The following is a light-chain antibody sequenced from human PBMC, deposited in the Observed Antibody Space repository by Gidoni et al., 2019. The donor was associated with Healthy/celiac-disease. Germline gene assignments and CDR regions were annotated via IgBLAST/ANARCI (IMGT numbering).Light chain of an antibody. J-gene: IGLJ2*01. CDR1: KLGDKY. Sequence: YQLTQPPSVSVSPGQTASITCSGDKLGDKYACWYQQKPGQSPVLVIYQDSKRPSGIPERFSGSNSGNTATLTISGTQAMDEADYYCQAWDSSTAVFGGGTKLTVL. CDR2: QDS. CDR3: QAWDSSTAV. V-gene: IGLV3-1*01.